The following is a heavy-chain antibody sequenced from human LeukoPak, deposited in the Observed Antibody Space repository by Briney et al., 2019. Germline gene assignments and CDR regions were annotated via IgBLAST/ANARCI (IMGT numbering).Heavy chain of an antibody. CDR1: GFTFSSYS. J-gene: IGHJ4*02. D-gene: IGHD3-10*01. Sequence: PGRSLRLSCAASGFTFSSYSMNWVRQAPGKGLEWVAAITCDSSNKYYADSVKGRFTISRDNSKNTLFLQVNSLRAEDTAVYYCAKDVDPYYGSGISVLDYWGQGTLVTVSS. CDR3: AKDVDPYYGSGISVLDY. V-gene: IGHV3-30*18. CDR2: ITCDSSNK.